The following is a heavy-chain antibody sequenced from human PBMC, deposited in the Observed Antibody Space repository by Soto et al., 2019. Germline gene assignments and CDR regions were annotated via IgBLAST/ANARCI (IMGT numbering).Heavy chain of an antibody. CDR1: GGSISSSSYY. Sequence: SETLSLTCTVSGGSISSSSYYWGWIRQPPGKGLEWIGSIYYSGSTYYNPSLKSRVTISVDTSKNQFSLKLSSVTAADTAVYYCARLVLFNVYYYYYYMDVWGKGTTVTVSS. D-gene: IGHD2-21*01. V-gene: IGHV4-39*01. CDR3: ARLVLFNVYYYYYYMDV. J-gene: IGHJ6*03. CDR2: IYYSGST.